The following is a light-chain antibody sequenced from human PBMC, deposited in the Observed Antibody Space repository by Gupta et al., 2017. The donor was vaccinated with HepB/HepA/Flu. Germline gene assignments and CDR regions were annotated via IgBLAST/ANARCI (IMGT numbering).Light chain of an antibody. V-gene: IGLV2-14*03. CDR3: SSYSRSYTLVL. CDR2: DVS. J-gene: IGLJ2*01. CDR1: SSDIGGFDS. Sequence: QSALTQPAPVSGSPGQSITISCTGSSSDIGGFDSVSWYQQDPGQAPKLLIYDVSNRPSGVSNRFSGSKSGNTASLTISRLQAEDEADYYCSSYSRSYTLVLFGGGTKLTVL.